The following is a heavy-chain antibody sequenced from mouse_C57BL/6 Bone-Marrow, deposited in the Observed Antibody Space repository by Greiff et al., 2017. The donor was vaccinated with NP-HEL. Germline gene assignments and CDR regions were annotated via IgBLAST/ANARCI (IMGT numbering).Heavy chain of an antibody. CDR1: GYTFTSYW. D-gene: IGHD1-1*01. J-gene: IGHJ2*01. V-gene: IGHV1-53*01. CDR3: ARMGTTVRGVDY. Sequence: QVQLKQPGTELVKPGASVKLSCKASGYTFTSYWMHWVKQRPGQGLEWIGNINPSNGGTNYNEKFKSKATLTVDKSSSTAYMQLSSLTSEDSAVYYCARMGTTVRGVDYWGQGTTLTVSS. CDR2: INPSNGGT.